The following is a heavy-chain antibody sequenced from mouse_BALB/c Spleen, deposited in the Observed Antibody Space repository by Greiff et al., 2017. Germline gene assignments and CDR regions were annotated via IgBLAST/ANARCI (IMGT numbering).Heavy chain of an antibody. CDR3: ARHAHSYGNCYFDY. CDR1: GFAFSSYD. J-gene: IGHJ2*01. CDR2: ISSGGGST. V-gene: IGHV5-12-1*01. D-gene: IGHD2-1*01. Sequence: DVKLVESGGGLVKPGGSLKLSCAASGFAFSSYDMSWVRQTPEKRLEWVAYISSGGGSTYYPDTVKGRFTISRDNAKNTLYLQMSSLKSEDTAMYYCARHAHSYGNCYFDYWGQGTTLTVSS.